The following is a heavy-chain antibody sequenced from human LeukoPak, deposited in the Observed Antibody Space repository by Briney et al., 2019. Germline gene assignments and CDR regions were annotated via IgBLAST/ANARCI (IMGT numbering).Heavy chain of an antibody. CDR2: VYYTGTT. CDR1: AGSINSYY. D-gene: IGHD3-10*01. V-gene: IGHV4-59*01. J-gene: IGHJ4*02. Sequence: SETLSLTCTVSAGSINSYYWSWIRQPPGKGLEWVGFVYYTGTTNYNPSLKSRVTISLDASKNQFSLKLLSMTTADTAVYYCATGRYWYGSENWGQGTLVTVSS. CDR3: ATGRYWYGSEN.